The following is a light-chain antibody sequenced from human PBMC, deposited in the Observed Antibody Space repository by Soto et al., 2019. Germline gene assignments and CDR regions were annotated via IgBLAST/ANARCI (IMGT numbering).Light chain of an antibody. V-gene: IGKV1-5*01. CDR2: DAS. Sequence: DIQMTQSPSTLSASVGDRVTITCRASQSISSWLAWYQQKPGKALKLLIYDASSLESGDPSRFIGSGSGTEFTLTITSLHPDDFATSYCQQYNSYSPDTFGQGTKLEIK. CDR1: QSISSW. J-gene: IGKJ2*01. CDR3: QQYNSYSPDT.